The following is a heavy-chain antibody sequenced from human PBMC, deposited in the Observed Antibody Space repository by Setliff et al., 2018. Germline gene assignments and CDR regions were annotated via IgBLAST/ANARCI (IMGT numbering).Heavy chain of an antibody. CDR3: ARARYGFGPMGHWFDP. CDR1: GYSISSGNY. V-gene: IGHV4-38-2*01. D-gene: IGHD5-18*01. CDR2: INQSGST. Sequence: LSLTCAVSGYSISSGNYWGWIRQPPGKGLEWIGEINQSGSTTYNPSLKGRVTISMDTSKNQFSLKLSPVTAADTAVYYCARARYGFGPMGHWFDPWGQGTLVTVSS. J-gene: IGHJ5*02.